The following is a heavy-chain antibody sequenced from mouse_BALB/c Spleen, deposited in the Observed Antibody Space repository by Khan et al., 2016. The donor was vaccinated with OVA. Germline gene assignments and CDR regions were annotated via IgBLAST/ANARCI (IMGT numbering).Heavy chain of an antibody. Sequence: VQLKESGPGLVKPSQSLSLTCTVTGYSITSDYAWNWIRQFPGNKLEWMGYISYSGSTSYNPSLKSRISITRDTSKNQFFLQLNSVTTEDTATYYCARYYDYHYYAMDYWGQGTSVTVSS. CDR2: ISYSGST. CDR1: GYSITSDYA. J-gene: IGHJ4*01. V-gene: IGHV3-2*02. CDR3: ARYYDYHYYAMDY. D-gene: IGHD2-4*01.